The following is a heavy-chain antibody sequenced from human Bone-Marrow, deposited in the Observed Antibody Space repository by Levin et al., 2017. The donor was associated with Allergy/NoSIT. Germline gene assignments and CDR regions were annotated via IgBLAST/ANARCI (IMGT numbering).Heavy chain of an antibody. V-gene: IGHV3-74*01. Sequence: GASVKVSCAASGFTFSTYWMHWVRQAPGKGLVWVSRIQSNGKTNYADSVKGRFTISRDNAKNTLYLQMNSLTVEDTAVYEWARDRFYSDSGSNFSWFDPWGQGTLVTVSS. D-gene: IGHD3-10*01. CDR2: IQSNGKT. CDR1: GFTFSTYW. J-gene: IGHJ5*02. CDR3: ARDRFYSDSGSNFSWFDP.